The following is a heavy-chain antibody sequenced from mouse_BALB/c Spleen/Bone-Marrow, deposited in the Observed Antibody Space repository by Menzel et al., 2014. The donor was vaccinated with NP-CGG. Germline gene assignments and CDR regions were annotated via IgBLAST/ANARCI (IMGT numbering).Heavy chain of an antibody. CDR1: GFTFGYFA. J-gene: IGHJ2*01. V-gene: IGHV5-17*02. CDR2: ISSGSSII. CDR3: ARKRTGFAY. D-gene: IGHD4-1*01. Sequence: EVKLVESGGGLVQPGGSRKLSCAASGFTFGYFAMHWVRQAPEKGLEWVAYISSGSSIIYYADTVKGRFTISRDNPKNALSRQMTGVRSEDTGVYYCARKRTGFAYWGQGTTLTVSS.